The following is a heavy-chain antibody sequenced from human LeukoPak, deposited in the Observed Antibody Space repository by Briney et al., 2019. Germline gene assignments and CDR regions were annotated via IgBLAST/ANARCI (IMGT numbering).Heavy chain of an antibody. CDR2: IRRKANSYAT. J-gene: IGHJ3*02. CDR3: TSGAYDILTGYYPGDAFDI. CDR1: GFTFSGSA. Sequence: GGSLKLSCAASGFTFSGSAMHWVRQASGKGLEWVGRIRRKANSYATAYAASVKGRFTISRDDSKNTAYLQMNSLKTEDTAVYYCTSGAYDILTGYYPGDAFDIWGQGTMVTVSS. V-gene: IGHV3-73*01. D-gene: IGHD3-9*01.